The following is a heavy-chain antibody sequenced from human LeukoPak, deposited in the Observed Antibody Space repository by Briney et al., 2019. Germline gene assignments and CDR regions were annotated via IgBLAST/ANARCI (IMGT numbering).Heavy chain of an antibody. CDR1: GYTFTGYY. J-gene: IGHJ6*02. CDR2: INPNSGGT. Sequence: GASVKVSCKASGYTFTGYYMHWVRQAPGQGLEWMGWINPNSGGTNYAQKFQGWVTMTRDASISTAYMELSRLRSDDTAVYYCAREDIVVVPAAIGGMDVWGQGTTVTVSS. V-gene: IGHV1-2*04. D-gene: IGHD2-2*02. CDR3: AREDIVVVPAAIGGMDV.